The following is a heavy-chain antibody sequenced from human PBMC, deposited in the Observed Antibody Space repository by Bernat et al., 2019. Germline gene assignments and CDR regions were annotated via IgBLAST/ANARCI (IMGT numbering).Heavy chain of an antibody. CDR2: IRSKANSYAT. Sequence: ELQLVESGGGLVQPGGSLKLSCAASGFTFSGSAMHWVRQASGKGLEWVGRIRSKANSYATAYAASVQGRFTISRDDSKNTAYLQMNSLRAEDTAVYYCAKDTQYYDMLTGYLPGIGSDYWGQGTLVTVS. CDR3: AKDTQYYDMLTGYLPGIGSDY. CDR1: GFTFSGSA. J-gene: IGHJ4*02. D-gene: IGHD3-9*01. V-gene: IGHV3-73*01.